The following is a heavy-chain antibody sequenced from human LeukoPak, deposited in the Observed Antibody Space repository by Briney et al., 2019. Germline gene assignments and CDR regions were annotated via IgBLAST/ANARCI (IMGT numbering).Heavy chain of an antibody. CDR3: ARVSCSSTSCPGSFDY. Sequence: SVKVSCKASGGTFSSYAISWVRQAPGQGLEWMGGIIPIFGTANYAQKFQGRVTITADEATSTAYMELSSLRSEDTAVYYCARVSCSSTSCPGSFDYWGQGTLVTVSS. J-gene: IGHJ4*02. D-gene: IGHD2-2*01. CDR2: IIPIFGTA. V-gene: IGHV1-69*01. CDR1: GGTFSSYA.